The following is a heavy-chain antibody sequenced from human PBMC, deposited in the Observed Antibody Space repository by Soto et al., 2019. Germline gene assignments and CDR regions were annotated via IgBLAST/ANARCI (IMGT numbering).Heavy chain of an antibody. CDR1: GFTFSTFE. CDR2: ISDDSSRT. CDR3: VKGGWLDC. D-gene: IGHD3-16*01. Sequence: EVQLLESGGGLVQPGGSLRLSCAAAGFTFSTFEMSWVRQAPGRGLEWVSFISDDSSRTYYADAVKGRFTISRDNSKHTLYLQMNSLTAEDTAVYACVKGGWLDCWGQGTLVTVSA. V-gene: IGHV3-23*01. J-gene: IGHJ5*01.